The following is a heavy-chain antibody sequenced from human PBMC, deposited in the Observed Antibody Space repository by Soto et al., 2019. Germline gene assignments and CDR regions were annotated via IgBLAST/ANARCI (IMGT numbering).Heavy chain of an antibody. D-gene: IGHD6-19*01. J-gene: IGHJ4*02. CDR3: ARHGINARGYSSGWYYFDY. CDR1: GWSFSGYY. Sequence: PSETLSLTFAVSGWSFSGYYWSWIRQPPGKGLEWIGEINHRGSTYYNPSLKSRVTISVDTSKNQFSLKLSSVTAADTAVYYCARHGINARGYSSGWYYFDYWGQGTLVNSPQ. CDR2: INHRGST. V-gene: IGHV4-34*01.